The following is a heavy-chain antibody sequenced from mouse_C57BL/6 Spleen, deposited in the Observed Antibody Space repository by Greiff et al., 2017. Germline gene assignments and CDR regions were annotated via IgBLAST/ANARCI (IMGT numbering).Heavy chain of an antibody. CDR3: ARERTGTGFAY. CDR1: GYTFTSYW. J-gene: IGHJ3*01. V-gene: IGHV1-50*01. Sequence: QVQLQQPGAELVKPGASVKLSCKASGYTFTSYWMQWVKQRPGQGLEWIGEIDPSDSYTNYNQKFKGKATLTVDTSSSTAYMQLSSLTSEDSAVYYCARERTGTGFAYWGQGTLVTVSA. CDR2: IDPSDSYT. D-gene: IGHD4-1*01.